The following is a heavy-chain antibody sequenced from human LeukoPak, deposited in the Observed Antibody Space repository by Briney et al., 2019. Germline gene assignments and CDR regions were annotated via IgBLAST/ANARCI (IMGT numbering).Heavy chain of an antibody. CDR2: IYTSGST. D-gene: IGHD2-8*01. CDR3: ARVPYCTNGVCYRRWYFDL. Sequence: SQTLSLTCTVSGGSLSSGSYYWSWIRQPAGKGLEWIGRIYTSGSTNYNPSLKSRVTISVDTSKNQFSLKLSSVTAADTAVYYCARVPYCTNGVCYRRWYFDLWGRGTLVTVSS. CDR1: GGSLSSGSYY. J-gene: IGHJ2*01. V-gene: IGHV4-61*02.